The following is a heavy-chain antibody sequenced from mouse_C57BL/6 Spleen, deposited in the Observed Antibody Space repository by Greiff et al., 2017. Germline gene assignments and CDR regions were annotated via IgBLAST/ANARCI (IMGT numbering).Heavy chain of an antibody. CDR2: IDPEDGET. CDR1: GFNIKDYY. Sequence: VQLKESGAELVKPGASVKLSCTASGFNIKDYYMHWVKQRTEQGLEWIGRIDPEDGETKYAPKFQGKAPITADTSSNTAYLQLSSLTSEDTAVYYCARKGVDGSENFDYWGQGTLSQSPQ. V-gene: IGHV14-2*01. CDR3: ARKGVDGSENFDY. J-gene: IGHJ2*01. D-gene: IGHD2-3*01.